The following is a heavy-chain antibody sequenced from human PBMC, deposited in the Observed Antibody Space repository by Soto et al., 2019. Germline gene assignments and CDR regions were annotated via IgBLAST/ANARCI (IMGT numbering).Heavy chain of an antibody. V-gene: IGHV4-31*03. Sequence: KPSETLSLTCSVSGGSISSGDYYWSWIRQHPGKGLEWIGYIYHSGSAYYNPSLKSRLKMSVDTSKNQFSLNLTSVTAADTAVYYCARGEYYYDSSADWGAFDIWGQGTMVTVSS. CDR1: GGSISSGDYY. CDR3: ARGEYYYDSSADWGAFDI. CDR2: IYHSGSA. J-gene: IGHJ3*02. D-gene: IGHD3-22*01.